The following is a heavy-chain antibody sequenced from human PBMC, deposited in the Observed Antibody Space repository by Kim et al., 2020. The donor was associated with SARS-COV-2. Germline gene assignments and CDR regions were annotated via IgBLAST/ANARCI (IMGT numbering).Heavy chain of an antibody. Sequence: SETLSLTCTVSGGSISSYYWSWIRQPAGKGLEWIGRIYTSGSTNYNPSLKSRVTMSVDTSKNQFSLKLSSVTAADTAVYYCARGWGSSWYYYYYYMDVWGKGTTVTVSS. V-gene: IGHV4-4*07. CDR1: GGSISSYY. CDR2: IYTSGST. CDR3: ARGWGSSWYYYYYYMDV. J-gene: IGHJ6*03. D-gene: IGHD6-13*01.